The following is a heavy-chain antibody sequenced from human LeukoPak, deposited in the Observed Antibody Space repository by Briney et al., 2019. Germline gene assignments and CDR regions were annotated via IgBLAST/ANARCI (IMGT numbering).Heavy chain of an antibody. CDR3: ARVLLERPGIDSFDI. V-gene: IGHV3-48*01. CDR1: GFTLSSYS. D-gene: IGHD1-1*01. Sequence: GGSLRLSCGASGFTLSSYSMDWVRQAPGKGLEWVSHINSGSSTICYADSVKGRFTISRDNAGNSLYLQMNSLRAEDTAVYYCARVLLERPGIDSFDIWGQGTMVTVSS. J-gene: IGHJ3*02. CDR2: INSGSSTI.